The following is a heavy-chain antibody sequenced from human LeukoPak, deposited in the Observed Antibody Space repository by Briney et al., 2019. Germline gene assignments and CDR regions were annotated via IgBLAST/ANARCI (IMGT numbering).Heavy chain of an antibody. CDR3: AKDPTISHRYYFDY. CDR2: ISTSSSYI. V-gene: IGHV3-21*01. CDR1: GFTFSSYS. Sequence: GGSLRLSCAASGFTFSSYSMNWVRQAPGKGLEWVSFISTSSSYIHNADSVKGRFTISRDNAENSLYLQMNSLRAEDTAVYYCAKDPTISHRYYFDYWGQGTLVTVSS. D-gene: IGHD3-3*01. J-gene: IGHJ4*02.